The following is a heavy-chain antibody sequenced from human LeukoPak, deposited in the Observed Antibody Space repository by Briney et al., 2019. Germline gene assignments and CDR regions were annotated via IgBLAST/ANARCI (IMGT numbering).Heavy chain of an antibody. Sequence: SETLSLTCTVSGAFVLSGGHYWSWIRKHPGQGLEWIGYIHSSGTTKYKPSLKSRAFISLDASKNQFSLRLTSVTAADTAVYYCTKDLRADDSPLGFDPWGQGTLVTVSS. V-gene: IGHV4-31*03. CDR2: IHSSGTT. CDR3: TKDLRADDSPLGFDP. CDR1: GAFVLSGGHY. D-gene: IGHD3-16*01. J-gene: IGHJ5*02.